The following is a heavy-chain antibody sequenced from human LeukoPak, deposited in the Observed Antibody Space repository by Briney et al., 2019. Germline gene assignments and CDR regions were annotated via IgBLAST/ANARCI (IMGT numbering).Heavy chain of an antibody. D-gene: IGHD4-11*01. Sequence: SVKVSCKASGYTFTGYYMHWVRQAPGQGLEWMGGIIPIFGTANYAQKFQGRVTITADESTSTAYMELSSLRSEDTAVYYCASQKTTVMDHYYYYYGMDVWGQGTTVTVSS. CDR2: IIPIFGTA. J-gene: IGHJ6*02. CDR1: GYTFTGYY. CDR3: ASQKTTVMDHYYYYYGMDV. V-gene: IGHV1-69*13.